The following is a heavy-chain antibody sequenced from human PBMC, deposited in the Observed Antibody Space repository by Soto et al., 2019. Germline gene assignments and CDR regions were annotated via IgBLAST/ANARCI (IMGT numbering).Heavy chain of an antibody. J-gene: IGHJ4*02. D-gene: IGHD6-19*01. CDR1: GYTFTSYY. Sequence: QVQLVQSGAEVKKPGASVKVSCKASGYTFTSYYMHWVRQAPGQGLEWMGIINPSGGSTSYAQKFQARVTMTRDTSTSTVYMELSSLRSEDTAVYYCARDASSGWYLDYWGQGTLVTVSS. CDR2: INPSGGST. V-gene: IGHV1-46*03. CDR3: ARDASSGWYLDY.